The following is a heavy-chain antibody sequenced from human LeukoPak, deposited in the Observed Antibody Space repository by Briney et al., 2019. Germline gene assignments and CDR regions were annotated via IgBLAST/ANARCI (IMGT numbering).Heavy chain of an antibody. J-gene: IGHJ4*02. D-gene: IGHD6-13*01. Sequence: GGSLRLSCAASGFTFSTYWMSWVRQAPGKGLEWVANIKQDGSEKYYVDSVKGRFTVSRDTVENSLYLEMNSLRAEDTAVYFCARYSSSHYYFDNWGQGTLVTVSS. CDR2: IKQDGSEK. V-gene: IGHV3-7*01. CDR1: GFTFSTYW. CDR3: ARYSSSHYYFDN.